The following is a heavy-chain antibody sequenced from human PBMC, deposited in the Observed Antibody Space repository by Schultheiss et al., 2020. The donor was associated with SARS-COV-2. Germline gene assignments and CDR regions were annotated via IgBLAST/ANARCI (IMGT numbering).Heavy chain of an antibody. D-gene: IGHD2-15*01. CDR1: GFTFSSYA. CDR2: ISYDGSNK. V-gene: IGHV3-30*04. Sequence: GGSLRLSCAASGFTFSSYAMSWVRQAPGKGLEWVAVISYDGSNKYYADSVKGRFTISRDNSKNTLYMQMNSLRAEDTAVYYCARDPIGVVVVAAPVYWGQGTLVTVSS. J-gene: IGHJ4*02. CDR3: ARDPIGVVVVAAPVY.